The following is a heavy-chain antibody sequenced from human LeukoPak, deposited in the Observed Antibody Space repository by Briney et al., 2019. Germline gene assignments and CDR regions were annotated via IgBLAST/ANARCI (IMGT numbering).Heavy chain of an antibody. CDR3: ARLSRVTAIDDY. CDR2: IYTSGST. CDR1: GGSISSYY. D-gene: IGHD2-21*02. V-gene: IGHV4-4*07. J-gene: IGHJ4*02. Sequence: SETLSLTCTVSGGSISSYYWSWIRQPAGKGLEWIGRIYTSGSTNYNPSLKSRVTISVDTSKNQFSLKLSSVTAADTAVYYCARLSRVTAIDDYWGQGTLVTVSS.